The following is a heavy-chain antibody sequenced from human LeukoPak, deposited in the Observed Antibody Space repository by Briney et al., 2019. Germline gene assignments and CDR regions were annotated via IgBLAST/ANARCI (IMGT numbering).Heavy chain of an antibody. CDR3: ARDLIAARPGWFDP. J-gene: IGHJ5*02. Sequence: ASETLSLTCTVSGGSISSYYWSWIRQPPGKGLEWIGYIYYSGSTNYNPSLKSRVTISVDTSKNQFSLKLSSVTAADTAVYYCARDLIAARPGWFDPWGQGTLVTVSS. CDR2: IYYSGST. CDR1: GGSISSYY. V-gene: IGHV4-59*01. D-gene: IGHD6-6*01.